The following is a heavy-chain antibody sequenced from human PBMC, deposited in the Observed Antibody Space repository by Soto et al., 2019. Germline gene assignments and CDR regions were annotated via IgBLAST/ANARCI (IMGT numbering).Heavy chain of an antibody. CDR2: IYYTGNT. V-gene: IGHV4-31*03. J-gene: IGHJ4*02. CDR3: ASGHDAYKVRY. Sequence: QVQLQESGPGLVKPSQTLSLTCTVSGGSISSGGTGSYWTWIRQLPGKGLEWIGYIYYTGNTYYNPPLKSRPNISIDTSANQCFLKLTSVTAAGAAVFFCASGHDAYKVRYWGQGPLVTVSS. D-gene: IGHD1-1*01. CDR1: GGSISSGGTGSY.